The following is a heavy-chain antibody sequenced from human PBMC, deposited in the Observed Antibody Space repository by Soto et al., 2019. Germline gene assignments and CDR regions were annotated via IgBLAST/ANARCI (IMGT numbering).Heavy chain of an antibody. Sequence: QVQLVQSGAEVKKPGSSVKVSCKASGGTFSSYTISWVRQAPGQGLEWMGRIIPILGIANYAQKFQGRVTITADKSTSTAYMELSSMRSEDTAVYYCAWSGYNWNDAPGDRPFDPWGQGTLVTVSS. V-gene: IGHV1-69*02. CDR1: GGTFSSYT. D-gene: IGHD1-20*01. CDR2: IIPILGIA. CDR3: AWSGYNWNDAPGDRPFDP. J-gene: IGHJ5*02.